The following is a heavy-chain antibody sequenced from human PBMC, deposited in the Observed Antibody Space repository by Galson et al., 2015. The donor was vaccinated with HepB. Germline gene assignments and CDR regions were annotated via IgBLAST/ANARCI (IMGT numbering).Heavy chain of an antibody. CDR3: ARDFRGYCTNGVCHLGGRFDP. CDR2: ISAYNGNT. Sequence: SVKVSCKASGYTFTSYGISWVRQAPGQGLEWMGWISAYNGNTNYAQKLQGRVTMTTDTSTSTAYMELRSLRSDDTAVYYCARDFRGYCTNGVCHLGGRFDPWGQGTLVTVSS. J-gene: IGHJ5*02. D-gene: IGHD2-8*01. V-gene: IGHV1-18*01. CDR1: GYTFTSYG.